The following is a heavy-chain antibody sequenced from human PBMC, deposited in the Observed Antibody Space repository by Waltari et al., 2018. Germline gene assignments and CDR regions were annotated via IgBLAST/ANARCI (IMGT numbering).Heavy chain of an antibody. CDR3: ARDRGRGLYLDS. CDR1: GDSMSSTCW. CDR2: VHGSGKT. J-gene: IGHJ4*02. V-gene: IGHV4-4*02. Sequence: QLQLQESGPGLVKPSGTLSLTCAVSGDSMSSTCWWSWVRQPPGKALEWMGQVHGSGKTNYNPSFASRVTISLDTYNKQFSLKVTSATAADTAVYYCARDRGRGLYLDSWGPGTLVTVSP. D-gene: IGHD2-15*01.